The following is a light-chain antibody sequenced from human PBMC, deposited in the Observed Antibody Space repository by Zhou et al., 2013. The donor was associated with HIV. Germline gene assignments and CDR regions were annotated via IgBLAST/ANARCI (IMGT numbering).Light chain of an antibody. CDR2: KAS. CDR1: QSISDL. Sequence: DIQMTQSPSTLSASVGDRVTITCRASQSISDLLAWFQQKPGQAPKVLIYKASTLESEVPSRFSGSGSGTEFTLSISSLQPDDFATYHCQQYNSYPITFGQGTRLEVK. J-gene: IGKJ5*01. CDR3: QQYNSYPIT. V-gene: IGKV1-5*03.